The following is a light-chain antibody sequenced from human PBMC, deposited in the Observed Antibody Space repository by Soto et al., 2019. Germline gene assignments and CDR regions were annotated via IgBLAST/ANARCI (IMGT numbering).Light chain of an antibody. V-gene: IGLV2-18*01. CDR2: DVG. J-gene: IGLJ1*01. Sequence: QSVLTQPPSVSGSPGQSVTISCSGTIDDVTAYYRVSWYQQTPGTAPKLMIYDVGNRPSGVPDRFSGSRSGNTASLTISGLQAEDEGDYYCSVYTRTSTYVLGTGTKVTVL. CDR3: SVYTRTSTYV. CDR1: IDDVTAYYR.